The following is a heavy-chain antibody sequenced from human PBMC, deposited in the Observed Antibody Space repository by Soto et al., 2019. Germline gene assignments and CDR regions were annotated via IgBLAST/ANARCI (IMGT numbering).Heavy chain of an antibody. CDR2: ISGSGSST. CDR3: AKDVLAPDMDRVATIIGY. CDR1: GFTFSSYA. D-gene: IGHD5-12*01. Sequence: GGSLRLSCAASGFTFSSYAMSWVRQAPGKGLEWVSAISGSGSSTYYADSVKGRFTISRDNSKNTLYLQMNSLRAEDTAVYYCAKDVLAPDMDRVATIIGYWGQGTLVTVSS. V-gene: IGHV3-23*01. J-gene: IGHJ4*02.